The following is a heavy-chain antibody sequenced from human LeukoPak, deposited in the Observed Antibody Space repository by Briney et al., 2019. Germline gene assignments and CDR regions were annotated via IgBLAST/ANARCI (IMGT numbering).Heavy chain of an antibody. D-gene: IGHD1-14*01. Sequence: ASVTVSCKASGGTFSTYAISWVRQAPGQGLEWMGWINPNIGATKYARKFQGRVTMTRDTSISTAYMELSRLRSDDTAVYYCARGQLTDDLDYWGQGTLVTVSS. CDR1: GGTFSTYA. CDR3: ARGQLTDDLDY. V-gene: IGHV1-2*02. CDR2: INPNIGAT. J-gene: IGHJ4*02.